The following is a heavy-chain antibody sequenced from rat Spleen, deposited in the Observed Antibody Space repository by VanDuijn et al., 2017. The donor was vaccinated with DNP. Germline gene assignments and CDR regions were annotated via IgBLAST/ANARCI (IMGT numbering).Heavy chain of an antibody. CDR3: TTDTTVAPFGY. V-gene: IGHV5-19*01. D-gene: IGHD1-8*01. J-gene: IGHJ3*01. CDR2: INPSGGST. Sequence: EVQLVESGGGLVQPGRSLKLSCAASGLTFSDYGMAWVRQAPKKGLEWVATINPSGGSTYYRDSVKGRFTISRDNAGGTLYLQMDSLRSEDTATYYCTTDTTVAPFGYWGQGTLVTVSS. CDR1: GLTFSDYG.